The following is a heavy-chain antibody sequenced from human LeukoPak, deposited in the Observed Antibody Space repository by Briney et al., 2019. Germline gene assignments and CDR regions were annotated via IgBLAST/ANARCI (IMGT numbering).Heavy chain of an antibody. Sequence: GWSLILSCAASGFTFSSYAMSVVRQALGRGLEWVSAISLSGGSTYCADSVKGRFTISRDNSKNTLYLPLNSLRAEHTAVHSCAKSTRSYCYYGMDVWGQGTTVTVSS. CDR3: AKSTRSYCYYGMDV. CDR1: GFTFSSYA. V-gene: IGHV3-23*01. J-gene: IGHJ6*02. CDR2: ISLSGGST.